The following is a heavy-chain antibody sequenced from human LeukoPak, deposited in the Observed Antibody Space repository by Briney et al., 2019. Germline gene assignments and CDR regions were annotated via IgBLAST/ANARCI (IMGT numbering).Heavy chain of an antibody. CDR1: GFNFNDFG. Sequence: GGSLRLSCAASGFNFNDFGMNWVRQVPGRGPEWVANVNRDGSETYYLDSVKGRFTISKDNAKNSLYLQMNSLRAEDTALYHCARNNGMDVWGQGTTVIVSS. V-gene: IGHV3-7*03. J-gene: IGHJ6*02. CDR2: VNRDGSET. CDR3: ARNNGMDV.